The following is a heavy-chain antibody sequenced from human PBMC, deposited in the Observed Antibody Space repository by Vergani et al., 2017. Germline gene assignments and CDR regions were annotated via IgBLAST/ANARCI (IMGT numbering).Heavy chain of an antibody. CDR2: ISSSSSYI. CDR1: GFPFSSYS. J-gene: IGHJ3*02. Sequence: EVPLVESGGGLVKPGGSLRLSCAASGFPFSSYSMNWVRQAPGKGLEWVSSISSSSSYIYYADSVKGRFTIARDNAKNSLYLQMNSLRAEDTAVYYCARGDYGGDAFDIWGQGTMVTVSS. CDR3: ARGDYGGDAFDI. V-gene: IGHV3-21*01. D-gene: IGHD4-17*01.